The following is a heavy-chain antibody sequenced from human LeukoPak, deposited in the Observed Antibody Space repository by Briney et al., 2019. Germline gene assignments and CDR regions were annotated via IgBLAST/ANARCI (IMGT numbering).Heavy chain of an antibody. CDR3: AKDEDAGYDY. V-gene: IGHV3-9*01. CDR2: ISWNSGSI. Sequence: PGGSLRLSCAASGFTFDDYAMHWVRQAPGKGLEWVSGISWNSGSIGYADSVKGRFTISRDNSKNTLYLQMNSLRAEDTAVYYCAKDEDAGYDYWGQGTMVTVSS. D-gene: IGHD3-22*01. J-gene: IGHJ4*02. CDR1: GFTFDDYA.